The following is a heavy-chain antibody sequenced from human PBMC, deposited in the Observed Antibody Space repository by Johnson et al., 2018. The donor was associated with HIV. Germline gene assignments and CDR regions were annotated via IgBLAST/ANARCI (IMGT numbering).Heavy chain of an antibody. Sequence: VQLVESGGGLVKPGGSLRLSCAASGFTFSSYWMSWVRQAPGKGLEWVANIKQDGSEKYYVDSVKGRFTISRDNAKNSLYLQMNSLRAEDSAVFYCARARYYYDSSGYHDAFDIWGQGTMVTVSS. J-gene: IGHJ3*02. CDR1: GFTFSSYW. CDR3: ARARYYYDSSGYHDAFDI. V-gene: IGHV3-7*01. CDR2: IKQDGSEK. D-gene: IGHD3-22*01.